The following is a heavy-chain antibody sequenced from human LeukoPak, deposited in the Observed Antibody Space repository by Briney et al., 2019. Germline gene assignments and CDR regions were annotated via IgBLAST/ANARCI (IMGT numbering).Heavy chain of an antibody. D-gene: IGHD3-22*01. CDR2: ISHRGST. J-gene: IGHJ4*02. CDR3: AREGDYYDSSGYPDY. Sequence: PSETLSLTCIVSGYSISSNYYWGWIRQPPGKGLKWIGSISHRGSTYYNPSLKSRVTISVDTSKNQFSLKLSSVTAADTAVYYCAREGDYYDSSGYPDYWGQGTLVTVSS. CDR1: GYSISSNYY. V-gene: IGHV4-38-2*02.